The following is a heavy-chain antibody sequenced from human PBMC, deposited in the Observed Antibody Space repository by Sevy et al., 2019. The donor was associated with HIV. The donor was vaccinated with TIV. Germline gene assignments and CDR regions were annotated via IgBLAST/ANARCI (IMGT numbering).Heavy chain of an antibody. J-gene: IGHJ4*02. V-gene: IGHV3-23*01. D-gene: IGHD5-18*01. CDR1: GFTFSSYA. CDR2: ISGSGGST. CDR3: AKDREDVDTAMVH. Sequence: GGSLRLTCAASGFTFSSYAMSWVRQAPGKGLEWVSAISGSGGSTYYADSVKGRFTISRDNSKNTLYLQMNSLRAEDTAVYYCAKDREDVDTAMVHWGQGTLVTVSS.